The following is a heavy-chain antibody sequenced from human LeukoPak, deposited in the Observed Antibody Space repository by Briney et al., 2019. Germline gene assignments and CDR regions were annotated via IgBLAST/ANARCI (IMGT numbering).Heavy chain of an antibody. Sequence: GGSLRLSCAASGFTFSSYSMNWVRLAPGKGLEWLSSISDSSTYIYYADSVKGRFTISRDNAKNSVYLQMNSLRAEDTAVYHCARDQNFDFWGQGTLVTVSS. CDR1: GFTFSSYS. J-gene: IGHJ4*02. CDR2: ISDSSTYI. V-gene: IGHV3-21*01. CDR3: ARDQNFDF.